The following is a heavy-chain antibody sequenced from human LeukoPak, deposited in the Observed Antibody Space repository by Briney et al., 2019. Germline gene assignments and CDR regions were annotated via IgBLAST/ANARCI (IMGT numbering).Heavy chain of an antibody. D-gene: IGHD5-18*01. V-gene: IGHV4-59*01. CDR1: GGSINTYY. Sequence: PSETLSLTCTVSGGSINTYYWSWIRQPPGKGLEWIGYSYYSGSTTHNPSLQSRVTISVDTSRNQFSLKLTSVTAADTAVYYCARAGGGYSFDYWGQGTLVTVSS. CDR2: SYYSGST. J-gene: IGHJ4*02. CDR3: ARAGGGYSFDY.